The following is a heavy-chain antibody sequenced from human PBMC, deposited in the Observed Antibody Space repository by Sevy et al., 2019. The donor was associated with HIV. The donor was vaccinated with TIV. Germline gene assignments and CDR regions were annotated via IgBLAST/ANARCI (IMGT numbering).Heavy chain of an antibody. CDR3: ATHAGIAAAGRVFDY. CDR2: IRNKADSYTT. V-gene: IGHV3-72*01. J-gene: IGHJ4*02. CDR1: GFTFSDHY. Sequence: GGSLRLSCAASGFTFSDHYMGWVRQAPGKGLEWVGRIRNKADSYTTEYAASVKGRFTISRDDSKNSLYLLMNSLKTDDTAVYYCATHAGIAAAGRVFDYWGQGTLVTVSS. D-gene: IGHD6-13*01.